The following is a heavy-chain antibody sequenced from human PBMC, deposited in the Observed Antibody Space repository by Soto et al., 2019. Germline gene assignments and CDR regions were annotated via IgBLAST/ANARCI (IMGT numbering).Heavy chain of an antibody. Sequence: QVQLQESGPGLVKPSETLSLTCTVSGGSMSSYYWSWIRQPPGKGLEWIGYIYYSGSTNYNPSLKSRVTISVDTSKNQFSLKLSSVTAADTAVYYCARVDTGGYYFDYWGQGTLVTVSS. CDR1: GGSMSSYY. CDR2: IYYSGST. CDR3: ARVDTGGYYFDY. J-gene: IGHJ4*02. D-gene: IGHD5-18*01. V-gene: IGHV4-59*01.